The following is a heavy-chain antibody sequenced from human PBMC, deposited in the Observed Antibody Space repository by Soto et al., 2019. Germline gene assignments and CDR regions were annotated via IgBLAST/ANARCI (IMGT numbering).Heavy chain of an antibody. J-gene: IGHJ4*02. CDR3: ARHRFNYYDDTVYYYFDY. CDR2: ISGHNGNT. CDR1: GYSFTSYG. V-gene: IGHV1-18*04. Sequence: ASVKVSCKASGYSFTSYGISLVRQAPGQGPEWMGWISGHNGNTNHPQSLQGRVTMTTDTSRNTAYMELRSLRSDDTAVYYCARHRFNYYDDTVYYYFDYWGQGTLVTVYS. D-gene: IGHD3-22*01.